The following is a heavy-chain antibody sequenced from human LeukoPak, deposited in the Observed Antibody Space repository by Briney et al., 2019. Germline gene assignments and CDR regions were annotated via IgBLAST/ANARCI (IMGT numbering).Heavy chain of an antibody. D-gene: IGHD6-13*01. J-gene: IGHJ4*02. V-gene: IGHV3-7*03. Sequence: GGSLRLSCAASGFPFNAYWMTWVRQAPGKGLEWVANIRQDGDTKYYVDSVKGRFTISRDNAMNSLYLQMNSLRAEDTAIYYCARSLPYGTTWYGRTDFWGQGTLVTVSS. CDR1: GFPFNAYW. CDR2: IRQDGDTK. CDR3: ARSLPYGTTWYGRTDF.